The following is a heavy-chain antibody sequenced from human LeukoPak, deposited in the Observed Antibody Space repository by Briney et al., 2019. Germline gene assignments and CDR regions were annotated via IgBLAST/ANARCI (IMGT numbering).Heavy chain of an antibody. V-gene: IGHV3-30*18. Sequence: GRSLRLSCAASGFTFSSYGMHWVRRAPGKGLEWVAVISYDGSNKYYADSVKGRFTISRDNSKNTLYLQMNSLRAEDTAVYYCAKYGGNSVRAFDIWGQGTMVTVSS. D-gene: IGHD4-23*01. CDR3: AKYGGNSVRAFDI. CDR2: ISYDGSNK. CDR1: GFTFSSYG. J-gene: IGHJ3*02.